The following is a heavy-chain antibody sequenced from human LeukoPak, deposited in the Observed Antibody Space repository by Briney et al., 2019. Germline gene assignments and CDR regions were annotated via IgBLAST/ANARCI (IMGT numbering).Heavy chain of an antibody. J-gene: IGHJ4*02. CDR2: ISYDGSNK. Sequence: GGSLRLSCAASGFTFSSYGMHWVRQAPGKGLEWVAVISYDGSNKYYADSVKGRFTISRDNSKNTLYLQMNSLRAEDTAVYYCAKDYYDSSGYSDAYDYWGQGTLVTVSS. CDR3: AKDYYDSSGYSDAYDY. V-gene: IGHV3-30*18. D-gene: IGHD3-22*01. CDR1: GFTFSSYG.